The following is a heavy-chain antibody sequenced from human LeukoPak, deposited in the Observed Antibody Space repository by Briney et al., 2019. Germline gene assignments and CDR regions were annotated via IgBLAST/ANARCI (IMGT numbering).Heavy chain of an antibody. CDR1: GFTFSSYT. CDR2: ISGHSSYK. Sequence: PGGSLRLSCAVSGFTFSSYTVNWVRQAPGKGLEWVSSISGHSSYKYYADSVNGRFIISRDNTKNSLYLQMNSLRAEDTAVYYCARTLYDSSYYGMDVWGQGTTVTVSS. V-gene: IGHV3-21*01. D-gene: IGHD3-3*01. CDR3: ARTLYDSSYYGMDV. J-gene: IGHJ6*02.